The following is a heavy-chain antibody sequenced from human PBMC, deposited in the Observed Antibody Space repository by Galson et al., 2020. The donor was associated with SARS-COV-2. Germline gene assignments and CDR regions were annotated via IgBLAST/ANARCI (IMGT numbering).Heavy chain of an antibody. D-gene: IGHD4-17*01. J-gene: IGHJ6*02. Sequence: TGGSLRLSCAASGFTFSSSWMHWVRQAPGKGLVWVSRINSDGSSTSYADSVKGRFTISRDNAKNLLYLQMNSLRAEDTAVYYCARDPTYGDPEFYYYYGMDVWGQGTTVTVSS. CDR3: ARDPTYGDPEFYYYYGMDV. CDR2: INSDGSST. CDR1: GFTFSSSW. V-gene: IGHV3-74*01.